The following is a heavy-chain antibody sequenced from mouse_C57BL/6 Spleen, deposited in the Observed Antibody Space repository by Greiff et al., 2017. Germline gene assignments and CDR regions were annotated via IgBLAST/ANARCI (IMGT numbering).Heavy chain of an antibody. CDR2: IDPSDSYT. Sequence: VQLQQPGAELVMPGASVKLSCKASGFNFTSYWMHWVKQRPGQGLEWIGEIDPSDSYTYYNQKFKGKSTLTVDNYSSTAYMQLSSLTSEDSAVYYCAIYYDYYGSFAYWGQGTLVTVSA. D-gene: IGHD2-4*01. V-gene: IGHV1-69*01. J-gene: IGHJ3*01. CDR3: AIYYDYYGSFAY. CDR1: GFNFTSYW.